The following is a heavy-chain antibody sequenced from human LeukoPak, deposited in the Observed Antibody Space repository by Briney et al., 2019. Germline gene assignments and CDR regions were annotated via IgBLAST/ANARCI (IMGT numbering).Heavy chain of an antibody. D-gene: IGHD6-19*01. Sequence: AGGSLRLSCAASGFTFSSYDMHWVRQATGKGLEWVSAIGTAGDTYYPGSVKGRFTISRENAENSLYLQMNSLRAEDTAVYYCARDLDSSGWFDYWGRGTLVTVSS. CDR2: IGTAGDT. CDR3: ARDLDSSGWFDY. J-gene: IGHJ4*02. CDR1: GFTFSSYD. V-gene: IGHV3-13*01.